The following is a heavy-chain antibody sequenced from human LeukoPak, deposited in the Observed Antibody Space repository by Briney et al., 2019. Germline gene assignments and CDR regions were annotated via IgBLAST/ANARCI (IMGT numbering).Heavy chain of an antibody. V-gene: IGHV1-2*02. CDR1: GYTFTGYC. J-gene: IGHJ4*02. D-gene: IGHD6-19*01. Sequence: ASVKVSCKASGYTFTGYCMHWVRQAPGQGLEWMGWINPKSGGTNYAQKFQGRVTMTRDTSISTTYMELSGLRSDDTAVYYCARDLGISGWYAPPLGYFDYWGQGTLVTVSP. CDR3: ARDLGISGWYAPPLGYFDY. CDR2: INPKSGGT.